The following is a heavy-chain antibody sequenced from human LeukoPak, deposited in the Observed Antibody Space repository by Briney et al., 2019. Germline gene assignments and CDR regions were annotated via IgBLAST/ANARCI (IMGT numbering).Heavy chain of an antibody. V-gene: IGHV3-23*01. J-gene: IGHJ4*02. CDR2: IIGSGGST. CDR1: GFTFSSYA. D-gene: IGHD3-10*01. CDR3: AKYGGFGYFDY. Sequence: GGSLRLSCAASGFTFSSYAMSWVRQAPGKGLEWVSAIIGSGGSTYYADSVKGRSTISRDNSKNTLYLQMNSLRAEDTAVYYCAKYGGFGYFDYWGQGTLVTVSS.